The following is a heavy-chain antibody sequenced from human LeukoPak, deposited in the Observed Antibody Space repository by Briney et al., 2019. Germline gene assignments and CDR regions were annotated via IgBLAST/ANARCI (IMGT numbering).Heavy chain of an antibody. D-gene: IGHD2-2*01. V-gene: IGHV1-18*01. J-gene: IGHJ4*02. CDR3: ARLDDNKYHFDY. CDR2: ISAYNGNT. CDR1: GYTFTSYG. Sequence: ASVKVSCKASGYTFTSYGISWVRQAPGQGLEWMGWISAYNGNTNYAQKLQGRVTRTTDTSTSTAYMELRSLRSDDTAVYYCARLDDNKYHFDYWGQGTLVTVSS.